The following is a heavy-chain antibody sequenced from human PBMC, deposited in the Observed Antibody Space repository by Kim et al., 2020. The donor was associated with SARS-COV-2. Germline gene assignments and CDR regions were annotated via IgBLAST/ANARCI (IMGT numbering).Heavy chain of an antibody. J-gene: IGHJ6*02. CDR2: IYSGGST. CDR3: AGAMVRGVIITGGRGV. Sequence: GGSLRLSCAASGFTVSNNYMSWVRQAPGKGLEWVSVIYSGGSTYYADSVKGRFTISRDNSKNTLYLQMNSLRAADTAVYYCAGAMVRGVIITGGRGVWGQGTTVTVSS. D-gene: IGHD3-10*01. CDR1: GFTVSNNY. V-gene: IGHV3-53*01.